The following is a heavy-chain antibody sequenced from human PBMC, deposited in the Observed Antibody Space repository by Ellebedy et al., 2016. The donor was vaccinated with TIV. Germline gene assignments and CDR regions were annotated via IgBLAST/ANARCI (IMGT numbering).Heavy chain of an antibody. J-gene: IGHJ4*02. V-gene: IGHV4-59*01. CDR3: AREGAHNFDTSGYYFDY. CDR2: IYYSGST. CDR1: GGSISNFY. D-gene: IGHD3-22*01. Sequence: PSETLSLTCTVSGGSISNFYWSWIRQPPGKGLEWIGYIYYSGSTNYNHSLKSRVTISRGTSKNQFSLKLYSVTAADTAVYYCAREGAHNFDTSGYYFDYWGQGAPVTVSS.